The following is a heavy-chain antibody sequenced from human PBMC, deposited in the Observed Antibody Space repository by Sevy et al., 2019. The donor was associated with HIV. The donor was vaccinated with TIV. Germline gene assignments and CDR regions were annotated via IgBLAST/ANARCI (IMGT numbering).Heavy chain of an antibody. CDR3: ALWFGEENYFDY. V-gene: IGHV4-59*01. Sequence: SETLSLTCTVSGGSISSYYWSWIRQPPGKGLEWIGHIYYSGSTNYNPSLKSRVTISVDTSKNQFSLKLSSVTAADTAVYDCALWFGEENYFDYWGQGTLVTVSS. D-gene: IGHD3-10*01. J-gene: IGHJ4*02. CDR1: GGSISSYY. CDR2: IYYSGST.